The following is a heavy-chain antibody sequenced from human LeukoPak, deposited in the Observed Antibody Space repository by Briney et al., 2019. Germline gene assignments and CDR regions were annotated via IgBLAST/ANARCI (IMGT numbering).Heavy chain of an antibody. V-gene: IGHV3-53*01. D-gene: IGHD1-1*01. CDR2: IYSGGST. CDR3: ASQGVPHYYYYMDV. Sequence: GGSLRLSCAASGFTVSSNYMSWVRQAPGKGLEWVSVIYSGGSTYYADSVKGRFTISRDKSKNTLYLQMNSLRAEDTAVYYCASQGVPHYYYYMDVWGKGTTVTISS. CDR1: GFTVSSNY. J-gene: IGHJ6*03.